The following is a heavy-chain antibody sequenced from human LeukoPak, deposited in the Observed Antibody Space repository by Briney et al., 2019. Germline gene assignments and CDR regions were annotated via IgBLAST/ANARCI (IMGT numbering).Heavy chain of an antibody. CDR2: INHSGST. CDR1: GGSFSGYY. J-gene: IGHJ6*02. V-gene: IGHV4-34*01. D-gene: IGHD2-15*01. CDR3: ARGHGEEDIVVVVAATLNYYYYGMDV. Sequence: SETLSLTCAVYGGSFSGYYWSWIRQPPGKGLEWIGEINHSGSTNYNPSLKSRVTISVDTSKNQFSLKLSSVTAADTAVYYCARGHGEEDIVVVVAATLNYYYYGMDVWGQGTMVTVSS.